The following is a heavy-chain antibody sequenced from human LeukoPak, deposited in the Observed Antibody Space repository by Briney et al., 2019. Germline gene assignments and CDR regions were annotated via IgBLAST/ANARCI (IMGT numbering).Heavy chain of an antibody. CDR1: GFTFRSYE. Sequence: GGSLRLSCAASGFTFRSYEMNWVRQAPGKGLEWVSYISSSGTTIYYADSVKGRFTISRDNAKNSLYLQMNSLRAEDTAVYYCARDMTTVTTKVLRWFDPWGQGTLVTVSS. J-gene: IGHJ5*02. V-gene: IGHV3-48*03. CDR2: ISSSGTTI. D-gene: IGHD4-17*01. CDR3: ARDMTTVTTKVLRWFDP.